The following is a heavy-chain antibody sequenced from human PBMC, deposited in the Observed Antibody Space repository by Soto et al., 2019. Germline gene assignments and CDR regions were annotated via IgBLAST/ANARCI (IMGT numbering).Heavy chain of an antibody. CDR3: ARVASDYINSVDN. CDR1: GFTFNAYA. Sequence: EVQLLESGGGLVQPGGSLRLSCAASGFTFNAYAMTWVSPAPGKGLEWVSAIGGSGGNRYYADSVRGRFTISRDNSKDTVDLQMNSLRVEDTAVYYCARVASDYINSVDNWGQGILVTVSS. V-gene: IGHV3-23*01. D-gene: IGHD4-4*01. CDR2: IGGSGGNR. J-gene: IGHJ4*02.